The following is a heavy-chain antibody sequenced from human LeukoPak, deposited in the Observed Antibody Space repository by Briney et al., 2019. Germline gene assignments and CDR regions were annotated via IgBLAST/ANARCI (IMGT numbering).Heavy chain of an antibody. J-gene: IGHJ4*02. CDR1: GFTFSSYA. CDR3: ARLPYCSGGSCYSPIDY. D-gene: IGHD2-15*01. Sequence: GSLRLSCSASGFTFSSYAMHWVRQAPGKGLEWIGYIYYSGSTNYNPSLKSRVTISVDTSKNQFSLKLSSVTAADTAVYYCARLPYCSGGSCYSPIDYWGQGTLVTVSS. CDR2: IYYSGST. V-gene: IGHV4-59*08.